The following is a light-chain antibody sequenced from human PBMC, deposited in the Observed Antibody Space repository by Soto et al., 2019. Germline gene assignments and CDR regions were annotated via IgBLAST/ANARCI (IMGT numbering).Light chain of an antibody. CDR1: SGHSSYA. V-gene: IGLV4-69*01. Sequence: QLVLTQSPSASPSLGASVKLTCTLSSGHSSYAIAWHQQQPEKGPRYLMKLNSDGSHSKGDGIPDRFSGSSSGAERYLTISSLQSEDEPDYYCQTWGTGTHVVFGGGTKLTVL. CDR2: LNSDGSH. CDR3: QTWGTGTHVV. J-gene: IGLJ2*01.